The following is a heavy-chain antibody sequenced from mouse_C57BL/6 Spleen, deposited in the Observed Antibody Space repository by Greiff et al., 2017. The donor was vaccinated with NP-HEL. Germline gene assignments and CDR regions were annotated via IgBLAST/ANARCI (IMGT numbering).Heavy chain of an antibody. CDR2: IYPGSGST. V-gene: IGHV1-55*01. J-gene: IGHJ4*01. CDR1: GYTFTSYW. Sequence: QVQLKQPGAELVKPGASVKMSCKASGYTFTSYWITWVKQRPGQGLEWIGDIYPGSGSTNYNEKFKSKATLTVDTSSSTAYMQLSSLTSEDSAVYYCARSYSYDYAMDYWGQGTSVTVSS. CDR3: ARSYSYDYAMDY. D-gene: IGHD2-12*01.